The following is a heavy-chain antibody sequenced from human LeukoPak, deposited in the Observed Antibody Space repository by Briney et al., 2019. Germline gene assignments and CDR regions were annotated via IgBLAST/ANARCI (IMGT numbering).Heavy chain of an antibody. CDR2: ISYDGSNK. D-gene: IGHD6-19*01. CDR1: GFTFSSYG. CDR3: ARDRDGSGWYDY. V-gene: IGHV3-30*03. Sequence: GGSLRLSCAASGFTFSSYGMHWVRQAPGKGLEWVAVISYDGSNKYYADSVKGRFTISRDNSKNTLYLQMNSLRAEDTAVYYCARDRDGSGWYDYWGQGTLVTVSS. J-gene: IGHJ4*02.